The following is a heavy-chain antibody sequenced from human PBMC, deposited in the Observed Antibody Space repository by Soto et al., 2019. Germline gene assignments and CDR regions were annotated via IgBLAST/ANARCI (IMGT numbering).Heavy chain of an antibody. CDR3: ARAVVIPATFDY. D-gene: IGHD2-15*01. J-gene: IGHJ4*02. Sequence: QVQLQESGPGLVKPSETLSLTCTVSGGSISSYYWSWIRQPPGKGLEWIGYMYYSGSRNYSPSLNSRVTISVDTSKNQFSLKLSSVTAADTAVYYCARAVVIPATFDYWGQGSLVTVSS. CDR2: MYYSGSR. CDR1: GGSISSYY. V-gene: IGHV4-59*08.